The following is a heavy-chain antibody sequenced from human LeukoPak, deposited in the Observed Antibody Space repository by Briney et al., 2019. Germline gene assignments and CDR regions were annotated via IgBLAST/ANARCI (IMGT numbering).Heavy chain of an antibody. CDR2: IYNSGST. J-gene: IGHJ4*02. D-gene: IGHD4-17*01. CDR1: RGSISSYY. CDR3: ARGSDFGDY. Sequence: SETLSLTCTVSRGSISSYYWSWMRQPPGKGLEWIGYIYNSGSTNYNPSLKSRVTISLDTSNNQLSMKLRSVTAADTAVYYCARGSDFGDYWGQGTLVTVSS. V-gene: IGHV4-59*01.